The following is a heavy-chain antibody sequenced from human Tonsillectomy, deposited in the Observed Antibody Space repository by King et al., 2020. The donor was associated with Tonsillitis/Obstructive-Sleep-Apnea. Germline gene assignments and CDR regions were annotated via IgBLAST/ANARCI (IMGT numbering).Heavy chain of an antibody. CDR3: ARWVGDYYYYVDV. V-gene: IGHV4-59*01. Sequence: LQLQESGPGLVKPSETLSLTCTVSGGSISSYYWSWIRQPPGKGLEWIGYIYYSGSTNYNPSLKSRVTISVDTSKNQFSLKLSSVTAADTAVYYCARWVGDYYYYVDVWGKGTTVTVSS. CDR2: IYYSGST. CDR1: GGSISSYY. J-gene: IGHJ6*03. D-gene: IGHD3-16*01.